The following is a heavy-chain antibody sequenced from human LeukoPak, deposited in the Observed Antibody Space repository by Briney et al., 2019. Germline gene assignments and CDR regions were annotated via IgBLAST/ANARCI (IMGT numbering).Heavy chain of an antibody. CDR2: MFSAGGT. CDR3: ARLTVRDGYNHAFDI. D-gene: IGHD5-24*01. Sequence: SDTLSLTCTVSGGSVSSGSYYWVWIRQPPGKGLEWLGYMFSAGGTNYNPSLKRRVNISVDTSKNQFSLKVSSVTAADTAIYYCARLTVRDGYNHAFDIWGQGTRVTVSS. V-gene: IGHV4-61*01. J-gene: IGHJ3*02. CDR1: GGSVSSGSYY.